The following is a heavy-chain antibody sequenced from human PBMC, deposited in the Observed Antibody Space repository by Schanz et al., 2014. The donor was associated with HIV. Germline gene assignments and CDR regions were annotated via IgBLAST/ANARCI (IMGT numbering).Heavy chain of an antibody. J-gene: IGHJ6*02. V-gene: IGHV4-34*01. CDR3: ARGGEVRGVLITTPYSYSSILDV. CDR2: INHSGNT. CDR1: GGSFSAYY. Sequence: QEQLHQWGAGVLKPSETLSLTCAVYGGSFSAYYWSWIRQPPGKGLEWIGKINHSGNTNYNPSLKGRVTMSVDASKNHFSLKLSSVTAADTAIYYCARGGEVRGVLITTPYSYSSILDVWGQGTTVTISS. D-gene: IGHD3-10*01.